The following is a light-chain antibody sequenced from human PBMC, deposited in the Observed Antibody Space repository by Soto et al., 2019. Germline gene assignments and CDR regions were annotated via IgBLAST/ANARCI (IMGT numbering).Light chain of an antibody. CDR1: KSIGGY. Sequence: DIQMTQSPSSLSASLGDRVTITCRASKSIGGYVNWYQQKPGKAPKLLIYAASSLQSGVPSRFSGSGSGTDFTLTISSLQPEDFATYYCQQSYSTPPTFGQGTRLEIK. CDR2: AAS. V-gene: IGKV1-39*01. J-gene: IGKJ5*01. CDR3: QQSYSTPPT.